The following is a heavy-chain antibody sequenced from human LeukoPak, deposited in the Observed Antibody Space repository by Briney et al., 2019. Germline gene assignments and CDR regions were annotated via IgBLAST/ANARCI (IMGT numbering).Heavy chain of an antibody. CDR3: AREGSMTARPFVSIDY. V-gene: IGHV4-4*07. J-gene: IGHJ4*02. Sequence: PSETLSLTCTVSGGSIRTYYWSWIRQPAGKALEWIGRIHTSGSTDYNPSLERRVSMSVDTSKNQFSLKLRSVTAADTAVYYCAREGSMTARPFVSIDYWGQGTLVTVSS. D-gene: IGHD6-6*01. CDR1: GGSIRTYY. CDR2: IHTSGST.